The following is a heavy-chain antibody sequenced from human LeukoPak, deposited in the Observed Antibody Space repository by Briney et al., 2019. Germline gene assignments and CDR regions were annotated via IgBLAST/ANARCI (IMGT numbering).Heavy chain of an antibody. CDR1: GFTFSSYA. V-gene: IGHV3-23*01. D-gene: IGHD3-22*01. Sequence: PGGSLRLSCAASGFTFSSYAMSWVRQAPGKGLEWVSAISGSGGSTYYADSVRGRFTISRDNSKNTLYLQMNSLRAEDTAVYYCAKEKEWDYYDSSGYYPERYFDYWGQGTLVTVSS. CDR3: AKEKEWDYYDSSGYYPERYFDY. CDR2: ISGSGGST. J-gene: IGHJ4*02.